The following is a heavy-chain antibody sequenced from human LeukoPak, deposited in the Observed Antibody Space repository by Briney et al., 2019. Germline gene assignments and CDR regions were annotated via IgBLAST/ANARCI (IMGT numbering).Heavy chain of an antibody. CDR3: ARGGRAFGVVRYYFDD. CDR2: INHSGNT. Sequence: SETLSLTCAVYGGSFSGYYWTWLRQTPGKGLEWFGEINHSGNTNYNPSLKSRITISVDTSKNQFSLKLSSVSAADTAVYYCARGGRAFGVVRYYFDDWGQGTLVTVSS. D-gene: IGHD3-3*01. V-gene: IGHV4-34*01. J-gene: IGHJ4*02. CDR1: GGSFSGYY.